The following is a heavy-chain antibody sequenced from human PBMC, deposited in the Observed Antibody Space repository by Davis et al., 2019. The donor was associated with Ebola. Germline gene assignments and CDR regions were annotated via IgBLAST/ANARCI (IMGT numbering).Heavy chain of an antibody. D-gene: IGHD1-26*01. CDR1: GFTFSSYA. CDR2: VSGSGISK. V-gene: IGHV3-23*01. Sequence: ESLKILCSASGFTFSSYAMTWVRQAPGRGLEGVSSVSGSGISKYYVDSVKGRFTISRDNSRSTLYLQMNSLRAEDTAVYYCAKDTSNIWFDIWGQGTNVTVSS. J-gene: IGHJ3*02. CDR3: AKDTSNIWFDI.